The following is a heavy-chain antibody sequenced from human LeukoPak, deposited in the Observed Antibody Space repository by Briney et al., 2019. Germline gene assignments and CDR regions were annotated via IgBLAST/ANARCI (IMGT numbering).Heavy chain of an antibody. J-gene: IGHJ4*02. CDR3: TRGHQQVFDS. V-gene: IGHV4-34*01. CDR1: GGSFSTNN. CDR2: INQSGST. D-gene: IGHD6-13*01. Sequence: SETLSLTCAVHGGSFSTNNWSWIRQSPGKGLEWIGEINQSGSTDYNPSLKSRVTISVDTSKNQFSLKLSSVTAADTAVYYCTRGHQQVFDSWGQGTLVTVSS.